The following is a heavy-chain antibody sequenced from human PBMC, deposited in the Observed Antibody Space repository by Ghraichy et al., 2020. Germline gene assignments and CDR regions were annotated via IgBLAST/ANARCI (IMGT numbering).Heavy chain of an antibody. D-gene: IGHD3-22*01. CDR3: AKVDSSGYKRGYFDY. CDR2: ISWDGGST. J-gene: IGHJ4*02. Sequence: GGSLRLSCAASGFTFDDYTMHWVRQAPGKGLEWVSLISWDGGSTYYADSVKGRFTISRDNSKNSLYLQMNSLRTEDTALYYCAKVDSSGYKRGYFDYWGQGTLVTVSS. V-gene: IGHV3-43*01. CDR1: GFTFDDYT.